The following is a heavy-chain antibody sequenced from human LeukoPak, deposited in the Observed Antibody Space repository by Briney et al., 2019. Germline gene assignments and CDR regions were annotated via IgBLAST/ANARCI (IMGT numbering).Heavy chain of an antibody. D-gene: IGHD6-19*01. J-gene: IGHJ6*03. CDR1: GGSFSGYY. Sequence: SETLSLTCAVYGGSFSGYYWSWIRQPPGKGLEWIGEINHSGSTNYNPSLKSRVTISVDTSKNQFSLKLSSVTAADTAVYYCARVAVAGTVYYYYYMDVWGKGTTVTVSS. CDR2: INHSGST. CDR3: ARVAVAGTVYYYYYMDV. V-gene: IGHV4-34*01.